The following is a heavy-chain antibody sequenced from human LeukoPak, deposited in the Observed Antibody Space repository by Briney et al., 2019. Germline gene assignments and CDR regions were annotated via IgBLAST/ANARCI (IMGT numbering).Heavy chain of an antibody. J-gene: IGHJ4*02. CDR1: GFTFTSYT. Sequence: GGSLRLSCAASGFTFTSYTMNWVRQAPGKGLEWVSSISSSSSYIYYADSVKGRFTISRDNAKNSLYLQMNSLRAEDTAVYHCARAMVRGVHDYWGQGTLVTVSS. V-gene: IGHV3-21*04. CDR3: ARAMVRGVHDY. D-gene: IGHD3-10*01. CDR2: ISSSSSYI.